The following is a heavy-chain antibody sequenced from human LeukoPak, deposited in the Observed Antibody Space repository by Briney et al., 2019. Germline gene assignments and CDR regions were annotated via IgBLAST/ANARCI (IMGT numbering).Heavy chain of an antibody. CDR1: GFTFSRHW. Sequence: GGSLRLSCAASGFTFSRHWMTWVRQAPGKGLEWVANIKQDGSGTYYVDSVKGRFTVSRDNSKNSLYLQMNSLRGEDTAVYYCARARTDKYFDWIFLPDYWGQGTLVAVSS. CDR2: IKQDGSGT. J-gene: IGHJ4*02. CDR3: ARARTDKYFDWIFLPDY. V-gene: IGHV3-7*01. D-gene: IGHD3-9*01.